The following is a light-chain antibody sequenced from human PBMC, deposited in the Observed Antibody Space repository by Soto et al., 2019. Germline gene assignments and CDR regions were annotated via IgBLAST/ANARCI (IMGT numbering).Light chain of an antibody. CDR2: EVS. V-gene: IGLV2-8*01. Sequence: QSALTQPPSASGSPGQSVTISCTGTSRDVGGYNYVSWYQQHPGKAPKLMIFEVSKRPSGVPDRFSGSKSGNTASLTVSGLQAEDEADYFCSSYAGSNKVLFGGGTKLTAL. CDR1: SRDVGGYNY. J-gene: IGLJ2*01. CDR3: SSYAGSNKVL.